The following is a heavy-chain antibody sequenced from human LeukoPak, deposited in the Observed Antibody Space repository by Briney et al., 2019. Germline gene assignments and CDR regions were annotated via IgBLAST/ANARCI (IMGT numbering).Heavy chain of an antibody. D-gene: IGHD2-2*01. V-gene: IGHV3-64*01. CDR3: ARSGYCSSTSCYGDLGYYYYGMDV. CDR1: GFTFSSYA. CDR2: ISSNGGST. J-gene: IGHJ6*02. Sequence: GGSLRLSCAASGFTFSSYAMHWVRQAPGKGLEYVSAISSNGGSTYYANSVKGRFTISRDNSKNTLYLQMGSLRAEDMAVYYCARSGYCSSTSCYGDLGYYYYGMDVWGQGTTVTVSS.